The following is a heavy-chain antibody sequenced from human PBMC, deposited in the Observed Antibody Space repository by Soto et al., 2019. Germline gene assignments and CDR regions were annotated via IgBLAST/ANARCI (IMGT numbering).Heavy chain of an antibody. CDR2: TYYRSKWYN. CDR1: GDSVSSNSAA. CDR3: TRLEAVVRKPYYYYGMDV. V-gene: IGHV6-1*01. Sequence: TCAISGDSVSSNSAAWNWIRQSPSRGLEWLGRTYYRSKWYNDYAVSVKSRITINPDTSKNQFSLQLNSVTPEDTAVYYCTRLEAVVRKPYYYYGMDVWGQGTTVTVSS. D-gene: IGHD6-19*01. J-gene: IGHJ6*02.